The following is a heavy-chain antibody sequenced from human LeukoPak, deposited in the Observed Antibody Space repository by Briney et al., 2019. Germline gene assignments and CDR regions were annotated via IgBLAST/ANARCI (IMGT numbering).Heavy chain of an antibody. D-gene: IGHD2-21*02. Sequence: KASQTLSLTCTVSGGFISSGGYFWSWIRQYPGKGLEWIGYIYYSGSTYYNPSLKSQISISVDTSKNQFSLKMSSVTAADTAVYYCARGAAYCGGDCYPRWFDPWGQGTLATVSS. CDR2: IYYSGST. CDR3: ARGAAYCGGDCYPRWFDP. V-gene: IGHV4-31*01. CDR1: GGFISSGGYF. J-gene: IGHJ5*02.